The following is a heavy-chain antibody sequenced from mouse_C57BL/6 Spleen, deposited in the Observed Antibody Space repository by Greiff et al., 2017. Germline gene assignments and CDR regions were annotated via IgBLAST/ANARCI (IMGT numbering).Heavy chain of an antibody. V-gene: IGHV14-3*01. Sequence: EVKVVESVAELVRPGASVKLSCTASGFNIKNTYMHWVKQRPEQGLEWIGRIDPANGNTKYAPKFQGKATITADTSSNTAYLQLSSLTSEDTAIYYCARPHYYGSSYEFAYWGQGTLVTVSA. D-gene: IGHD1-1*01. CDR1: GFNIKNTY. CDR3: ARPHYYGSSYEFAY. CDR2: IDPANGNT. J-gene: IGHJ3*01.